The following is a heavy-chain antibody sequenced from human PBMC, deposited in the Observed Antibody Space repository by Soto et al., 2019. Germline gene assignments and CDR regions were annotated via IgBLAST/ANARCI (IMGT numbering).Heavy chain of an antibody. J-gene: IGHJ6*03. CDR3: ARDRSCSSTSCYLPGVSDYYYMDV. CDR1: GFTFSSYA. Sequence: NPGGSLRLSCAASGFTFSSYAMSWVRQAPGKGLEWVSSISSSSSYIYYADSVKGRFTISRDNAKNSLYLQMNSLRAEDTAVYYCARDRSCSSTSCYLPGVSDYYYMDVWGKGTTVTVSS. CDR2: ISSSSSYI. D-gene: IGHD2-2*01. V-gene: IGHV3-21*01.